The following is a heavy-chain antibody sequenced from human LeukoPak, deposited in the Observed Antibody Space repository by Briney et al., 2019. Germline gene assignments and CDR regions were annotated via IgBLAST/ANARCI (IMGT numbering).Heavy chain of an antibody. Sequence: SETLSLTCAVYGGSFSGYYWSWIRQPPGKGLEWIGEINHSGSTNYNPSLKSRVTISVDTSKNQFSLKLSSVTAADTAVYYCALIAVAGVFDYWGQGTLVTVSS. J-gene: IGHJ4*02. CDR1: GGSFSGYY. D-gene: IGHD6-19*01. CDR3: ALIAVAGVFDY. V-gene: IGHV4-34*01. CDR2: INHSGST.